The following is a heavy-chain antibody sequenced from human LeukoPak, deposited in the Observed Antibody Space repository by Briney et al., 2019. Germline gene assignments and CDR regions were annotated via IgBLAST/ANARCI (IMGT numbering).Heavy chain of an antibody. CDR1: GFTFDDYA. CDR2: ISWNSGSI. CDR3: AKDLGPGSMATSPGFDY. J-gene: IGHJ4*02. V-gene: IGHV3-9*01. D-gene: IGHD5-24*01. Sequence: GGSLRLSCAASGFTFDDYAMHWVRQAPGKGLEWVSGISWNSGSIGYADSVKGRFTISRDNAKASLYLQMNSLRAEDTALYYCAKDLGPGSMATSPGFDYWGQGTLVTVSS.